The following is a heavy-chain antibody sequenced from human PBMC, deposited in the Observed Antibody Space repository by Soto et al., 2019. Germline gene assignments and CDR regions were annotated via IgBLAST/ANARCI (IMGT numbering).Heavy chain of an antibody. CDR3: AKGEYYDIMTGPIARYYFDY. J-gene: IGHJ4*02. CDR2: IWYDGSNK. Sequence: GGSLRLSCAASGFTFSSYGMHWVRQAPGKGLEWVAVIWYDGSNKYYADSVKGRFTISRDNSKNTLYLQMNSLRAEDTAVYYCAKGEYYDIMTGPIARYYFDYWGQGTLVTVSS. CDR1: GFTFSSYG. D-gene: IGHD3-9*01. V-gene: IGHV3-33*06.